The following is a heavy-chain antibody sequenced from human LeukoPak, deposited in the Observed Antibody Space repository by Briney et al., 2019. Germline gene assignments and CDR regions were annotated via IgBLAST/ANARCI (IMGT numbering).Heavy chain of an antibody. V-gene: IGHV3-23*01. Sequence: GGSLRLPCAASGFTFTTYAMSWVRQAPGKGLEWVSTITASGGSTYYADSVKGRFTISRDNSKNTLYLHINSLRADDTAVYYCARHGSGSFTALDYWGQGTLVTVSS. J-gene: IGHJ4*02. CDR3: ARHGSGSFTALDY. CDR1: GFTFTTYA. CDR2: ITASGGST. D-gene: IGHD3-10*01.